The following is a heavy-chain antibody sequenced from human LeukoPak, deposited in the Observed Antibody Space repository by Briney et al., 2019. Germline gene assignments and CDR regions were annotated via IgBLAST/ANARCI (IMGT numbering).Heavy chain of an antibody. D-gene: IGHD3-22*01. J-gene: IGHJ4*02. CDR2: IYYSGST. Sequence: SETLSLTCTVSGGSISSYYWSWIRQPPGKGLEWIGYIYYSGSTNYNPSLKSRVTISVDTSKNQISLKLSSVTAADTAVYYCTRAGDSSGYSDYWGQGTLVTVSS. V-gene: IGHV4-59*12. CDR3: TRAGDSSGYSDY. CDR1: GGSISSYY.